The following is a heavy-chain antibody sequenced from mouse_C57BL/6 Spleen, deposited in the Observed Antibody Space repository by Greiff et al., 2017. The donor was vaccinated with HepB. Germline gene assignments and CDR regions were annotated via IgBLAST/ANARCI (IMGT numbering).Heavy chain of an antibody. J-gene: IGHJ2*01. Sequence: EVQLVESGGGLVKPGGSLKLSCAASGFTFSSYAMSWVRQTPEKRLEWVATISDGGSYTYYPDNVKGRFTISRDNAKNNLYLQMSHLKSEDTAMYYCARDRLGRGGYYVDYWGQGTTLTVSS. D-gene: IGHD4-1*01. CDR3: ARDRLGRGGYYVDY. CDR2: ISDGGSYT. CDR1: GFTFSSYA. V-gene: IGHV5-4*01.